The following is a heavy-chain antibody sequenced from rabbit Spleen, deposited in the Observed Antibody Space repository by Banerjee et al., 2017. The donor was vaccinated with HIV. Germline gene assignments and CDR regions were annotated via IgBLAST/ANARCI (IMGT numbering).Heavy chain of an antibody. J-gene: IGHJ4*01. Sequence: QSLEESGGDRVKLGPSLTPTCTASGFSFSTSYINWARQAPGKGLEWIGYIDLVFGSTFYANWVNGRFTISSHNAQNTLYLQVSSLTAADTATYFCVRGASSSGYYNLWGQGTLVTVS. CDR1: GFSFSTSY. V-gene: IGHV1S40*01. CDR3: VRGASSSGYYNL. CDR2: IDLVFGST. D-gene: IGHD1-1*01.